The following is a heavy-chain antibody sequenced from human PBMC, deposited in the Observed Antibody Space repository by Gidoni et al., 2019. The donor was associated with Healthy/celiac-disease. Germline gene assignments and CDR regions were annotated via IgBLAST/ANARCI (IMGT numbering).Heavy chain of an antibody. J-gene: IGHJ6*02. CDR2: IYYSGST. CDR3: ARGGYCSGGSCLYYYYYGMDV. CDR1: GGSISSYY. D-gene: IGHD2-15*01. V-gene: IGHV4-59*01. Sequence: QVQLQQSGPGLVKPSETLSLTCTVSGGSISSYYLSWIRQPPGKGLEWIGYIYYSGSTNYNPSLKSRVTISVDTSKNQFSLKLSSVTAADTAVYYCARGGYCSGGSCLYYYYYGMDVWGQGTTVTVSS.